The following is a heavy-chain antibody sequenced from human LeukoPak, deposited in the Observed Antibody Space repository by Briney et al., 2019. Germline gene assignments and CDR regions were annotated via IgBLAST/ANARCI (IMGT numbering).Heavy chain of an antibody. J-gene: IGHJ4*02. CDR2: ISGSGGST. V-gene: IGHV3-23*01. CDR3: AKEWTMVRGVFDY. D-gene: IGHD3-10*01. CDR1: GFTFSSYA. Sequence: GGSLRLSCAASGFTFSSYAMSWVRQAPGKGLEWVSAISGSGGSTYYADSVKGRSAISRDNSKNTLYLQMNSLRAEDTAVYYCAKEWTMVRGVFDYWGQGTLVTVSS.